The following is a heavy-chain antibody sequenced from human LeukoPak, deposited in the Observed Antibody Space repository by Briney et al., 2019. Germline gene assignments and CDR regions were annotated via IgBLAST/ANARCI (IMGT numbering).Heavy chain of an antibody. D-gene: IGHD4-23*01. Sequence: GASVKVSCKASGYTFTSYDINWVRQATGQGLGWMGWMNPNSGNTGYAQKFQGRVTMTRNTSISTAYMELSSLRSEDTAVYYCARIGDHGGNSMPFDYWGQGTLVTVSS. CDR3: ARIGDHGGNSMPFDY. CDR1: GYTFTSYD. V-gene: IGHV1-8*01. J-gene: IGHJ4*02. CDR2: MNPNSGNT.